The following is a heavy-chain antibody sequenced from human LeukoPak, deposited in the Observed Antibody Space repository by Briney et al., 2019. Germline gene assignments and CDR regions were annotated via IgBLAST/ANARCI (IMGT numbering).Heavy chain of an antibody. J-gene: IGHJ4*02. CDR1: GGSISSGGYY. V-gene: IGHV4-31*03. Sequence: SETLSLTCTVSGGSISSGGYYWSWIRQHPGKGLEWIGYIYYSGSTYYNPSLKSRVTISVDTSKNQFSLKLSSVTAADTAVYYCARCSSSWSLHFDYWGQGTLVTASS. CDR2: IYYSGST. D-gene: IGHD6-13*01. CDR3: ARCSSSWSLHFDY.